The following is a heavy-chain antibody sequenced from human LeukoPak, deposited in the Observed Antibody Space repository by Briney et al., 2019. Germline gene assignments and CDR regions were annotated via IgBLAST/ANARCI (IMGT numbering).Heavy chain of an antibody. CDR3: ARNRSIVGTTIFDY. V-gene: IGHV3-30*04. CDR1: GFTFSSFA. Sequence: GGSLRLSCAASGFTFSSFAMHWVRQAPGKGLEWVAVISHDGSNKHYVDSVKGRFTISRDNSKNTLYLQMNSLRAEDTAVYFCARNRSIVGTTIFDYWGQGTLVTVSS. CDR2: ISHDGSNK. D-gene: IGHD1-26*01. J-gene: IGHJ4*02.